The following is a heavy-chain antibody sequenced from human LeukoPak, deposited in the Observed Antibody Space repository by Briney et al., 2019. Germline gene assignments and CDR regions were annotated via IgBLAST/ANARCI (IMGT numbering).Heavy chain of an antibody. CDR1: GFTFNNYW. V-gene: IGHV3-7*03. CDR3: VRDPGRIGFDY. Sequence: GGSLRLSCAASGFTFNNYWMSWVRQAPGKGLEWVANIKQDGSEMYYVESVKGRFTISRDNAKNSLFLQMTSLRAEDTAVYYCVRDPGRIGFDYWGQGTLVTASS. CDR2: IKQDGSEM. J-gene: IGHJ4*02. D-gene: IGHD2/OR15-2a*01.